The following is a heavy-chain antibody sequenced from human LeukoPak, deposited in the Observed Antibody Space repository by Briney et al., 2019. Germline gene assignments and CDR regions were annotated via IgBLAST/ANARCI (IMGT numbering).Heavy chain of an antibody. CDR2: MNPNSGNT. Sequence: ASVKVSCKASGYTFTSYDINWVRQATGQGLEWMGWMNPNSGNTSYAQKFQGRVTMTRNTSISTAYVELSSLRSEDTAGYYCARPAGYYYDSSGALRSYYYMDVWGKGTTVTVSS. J-gene: IGHJ6*03. V-gene: IGHV1-8*01. CDR1: GYTFTSYD. D-gene: IGHD3-22*01. CDR3: ARPAGYYYDSSGALRSYYYMDV.